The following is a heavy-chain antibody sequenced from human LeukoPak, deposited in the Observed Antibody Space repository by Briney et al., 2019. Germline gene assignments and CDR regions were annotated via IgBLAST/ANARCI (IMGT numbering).Heavy chain of an antibody. D-gene: IGHD3-3*01. Sequence: SETLSLTCTVSGGSISSYYWSWLRQPAGKGLEWIGRIYTSGSTNYNPSLKSRVTMSVDTSKNQFSLKLSSVTAADTAVYYCARAHELTYYDFWSGYWTYYYMDVWGKGTTVTVSS. CDR2: IYTSGST. V-gene: IGHV4-4*07. J-gene: IGHJ6*03. CDR3: ARAHELTYYDFWSGYWTYYYMDV. CDR1: GGSISSYY.